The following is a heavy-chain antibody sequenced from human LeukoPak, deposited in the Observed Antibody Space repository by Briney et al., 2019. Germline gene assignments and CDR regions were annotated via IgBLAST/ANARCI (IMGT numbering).Heavy chain of an antibody. V-gene: IGHV4-39*07. D-gene: IGHD6-13*01. CDR2: IYYSGST. CDR1: GGSISSSSYY. Sequence: SETLSLTCTVSGGSISSSSYYWGWIRQPPGKGLEWIGSIYYSGSTYYNPSLKSRVTISVDTSKNQFSLKLNSVTAADTAVYYCARERRRYSSSWYRYFDLWGRGTLVTVSS. J-gene: IGHJ2*01. CDR3: ARERRRYSSSWYRYFDL.